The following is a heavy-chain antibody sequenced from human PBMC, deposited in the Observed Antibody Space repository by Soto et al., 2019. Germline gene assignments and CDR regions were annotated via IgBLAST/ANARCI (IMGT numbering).Heavy chain of an antibody. CDR2: IRGSGGST. Sequence: GGLRVSCAASGVTFGSYAMNWLRQAPGKGLEWVSVIRGSGGSTYYADSVKGRFTISRDNSKNKLYLQMNSLRAEDTAFYYCASRTSGRYFDYWGQ. D-gene: IGHD2-2*01. CDR3: ASRTSGRYFDY. CDR1: GVTFGSYA. V-gene: IGHV3-23*01. J-gene: IGHJ4*02.